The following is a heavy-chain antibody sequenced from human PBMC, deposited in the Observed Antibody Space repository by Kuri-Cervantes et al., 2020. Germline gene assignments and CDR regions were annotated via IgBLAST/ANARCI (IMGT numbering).Heavy chain of an antibody. CDR2: IYTSGST. CDR3: AGSPAVPAGVGDWFDP. V-gene: IGHV4-4*07. Sequence: SETLSLTCTVSGGSISSYYWSWIRQPAGKGLEWIGRIYTSGSTNYNPSLKSRVTISVDKSKNQFSLKLRSVTAADTAMYYCAGSPAVPAGVGDWFDPWGQGTLVTVSS. D-gene: IGHD6-19*01. CDR1: GGSISSYY. J-gene: IGHJ5*02.